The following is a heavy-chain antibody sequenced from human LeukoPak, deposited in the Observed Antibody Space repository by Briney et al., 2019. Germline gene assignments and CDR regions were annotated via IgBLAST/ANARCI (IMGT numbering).Heavy chain of an antibody. CDR1: GYTFFDNY. J-gene: IGHJ3*02. CDR3: ARVKNYYDSSAYEGRSDAFDI. V-gene: IGHV1-46*01. CDR2: INPSGGST. Sequence: ASVKVSCKASGYTFFDNYMHWVRQAPGQGLEWMGIINPSGGSTSYAQKFQGRVTMTRDMSTSTVYMELSSLRSEDTAVYYCARVKNYYDSSAYEGRSDAFDIWGQGTMVTVSS. D-gene: IGHD3-22*01.